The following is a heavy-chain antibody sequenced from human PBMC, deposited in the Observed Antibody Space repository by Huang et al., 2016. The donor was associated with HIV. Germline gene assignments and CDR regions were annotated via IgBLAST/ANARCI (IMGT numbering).Heavy chain of an antibody. Sequence: QVQLQQWGTGLLKPSETLSLTCAVDGGSLDGYYWTWIRQSPTEGLQWLGEISHRGRANYAQSLKSGGTISGDTSKDQCSVMLKYVTAADTAVYYCARGCYDDGSTYWFFDLWGRGSLVTVSS. CDR1: GGSLDGYY. CDR2: ISHRGRA. V-gene: IGHV4-34*02. D-gene: IGHD3-16*01. J-gene: IGHJ2*01. CDR3: ARGCYDDGSTYWFFDL.